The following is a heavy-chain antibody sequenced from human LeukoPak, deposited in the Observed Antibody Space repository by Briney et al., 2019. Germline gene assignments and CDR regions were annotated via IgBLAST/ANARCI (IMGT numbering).Heavy chain of an antibody. CDR3: ARAWGSDYDLNY. V-gene: IGHV3-48*04. CDR1: GFTFSSYS. Sequence: GGSLRLSCAASGFTFSSYSMNWVCQAPGKGLEWVSHISVSSSTIYYADSVKGRFTISRDNAKNSLYLQMNNLRAEDTAVYYCARAWGSDYDLNYWGQGTLVTVSS. CDR2: ISVSSSTI. J-gene: IGHJ4*02. D-gene: IGHD5-12*01.